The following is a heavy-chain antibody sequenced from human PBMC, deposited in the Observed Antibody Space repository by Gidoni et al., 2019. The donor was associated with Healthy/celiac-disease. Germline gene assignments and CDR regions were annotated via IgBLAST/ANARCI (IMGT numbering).Heavy chain of an antibody. CDR2: IYYSGST. J-gene: IGHJ5*02. Sequence: QVQLQESGPGLVKPSQTLSLTCTVSGGSLSSGGYYWSWIRQHPGKGLEWIGYIYYSGSTYYNPSLKSRVTISVDTSKNQFSLKLSSVTAADTAVYYCARETASSSLIDPWGQGTLVTVSS. V-gene: IGHV4-31*03. CDR3: ARETASSSLIDP. CDR1: GGSLSSGGYY. D-gene: IGHD6-6*01.